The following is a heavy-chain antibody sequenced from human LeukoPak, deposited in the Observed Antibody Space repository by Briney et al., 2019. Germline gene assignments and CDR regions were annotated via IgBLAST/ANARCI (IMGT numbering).Heavy chain of an antibody. CDR2: INHSGST. CDR3: ARGLNNRKSGRRFDVFEI. V-gene: IGHV4-34*01. D-gene: IGHD1-14*01. J-gene: IGHJ3*02. Sequence: SETLSLTCAVYGGSFSGYYWSWIRQPPGKGLEWIGEINHSGSTNYNPSLKSRVTISADTSKNQFSLRLTSVTAADTAVYYCARGLNNRKSGRRFDVFEIWGQGTMVTVSS. CDR1: GGSFSGYY.